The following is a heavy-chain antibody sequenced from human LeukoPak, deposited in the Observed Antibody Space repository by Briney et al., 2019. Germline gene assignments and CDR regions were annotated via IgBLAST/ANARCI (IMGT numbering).Heavy chain of an antibody. V-gene: IGHV4-59*01. CDR3: ARVSWPPGSSWYYFDY. CDR2: ISYSASS. Sequence: SETLSLTCAVYGGSFSGYYWSWIRQPPGKGLEWLGCISYSASSNYNPCLKSRASISVDTSKNKFSLKLNSVPAADTAVYYCARVSWPPGSSWYYFDYWGQGTLVTVTS. J-gene: IGHJ4*02. D-gene: IGHD3-10*01. CDR1: GGSFSGYY.